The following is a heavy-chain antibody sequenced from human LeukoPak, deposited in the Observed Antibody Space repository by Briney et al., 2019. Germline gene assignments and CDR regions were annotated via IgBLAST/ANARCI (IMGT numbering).Heavy chain of an antibody. V-gene: IGHV4-39*01. CDR1: GGSISSSSYY. D-gene: IGHD3-3*01. Sequence: PSETLSLTCTVSGGSISSSSYYWGWIRQPPGKGLEWIGSIYYSGSTYYNPSLKSRVTISVDTSKNQFSLKLSSVTAADTAVYYCARTRPPPYYDFWSGPTDYWDQGTLVTVSS. CDR3: ARTRPPPYYDFWSGPTDY. CDR2: IYYSGST. J-gene: IGHJ4*02.